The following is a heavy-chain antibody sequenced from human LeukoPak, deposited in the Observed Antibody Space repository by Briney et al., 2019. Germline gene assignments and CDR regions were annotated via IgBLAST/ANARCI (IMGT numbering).Heavy chain of an antibody. J-gene: IGHJ4*02. D-gene: IGHD2-15*01. V-gene: IGHV3-23*01. CDR3: VKDYCSGGSCYSSFDY. CDR1: GFTFSSYA. CDR2: ISGSGVST. Sequence: GGSLSLSCAASGFTFSSYAMSWVRQAPGKGLEWVSAISGSGVSTYYADSVKGRFTISRDNSKNTLYLQMNSLRAEDTAVYYCVKDYCSGGSCYSSFDYLGQGTLVTVSS.